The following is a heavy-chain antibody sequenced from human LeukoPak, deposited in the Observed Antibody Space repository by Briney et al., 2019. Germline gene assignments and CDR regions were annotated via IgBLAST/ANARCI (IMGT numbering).Heavy chain of an antibody. V-gene: IGHV4-59*02. D-gene: IGHD2/OR15-2a*01. J-gene: IGHJ4*02. CDR1: GASVSSSH. CDR3: SEGYFEPFDH. CDR2: LSYTGKT. Sequence: SETLSLTCPVSGASVSSSHWNWIRQFPGKGLEWIGCLSYTGKTDYNPSLTGRVTISLGTSKNQASLKLRSVTAADTAVYYCSEGYFEPFDHWGQGILVTVSS.